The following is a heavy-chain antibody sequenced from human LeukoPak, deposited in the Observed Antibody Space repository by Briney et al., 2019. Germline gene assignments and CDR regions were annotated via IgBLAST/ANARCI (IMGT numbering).Heavy chain of an antibody. J-gene: IGHJ4*02. Sequence: GGSLRLSCAASGFTVDSNYLSWVRQAPGRGLEWVSTIYTGGNTYYAASVKGRFTISRDFSKNTVFLHMNSLRAEDTAMYYCARGDDSGYYDYFDYWGQGALVTVSS. CDR1: GFTVDSNY. D-gene: IGHD3-22*01. V-gene: IGHV3-53*01. CDR3: ARGDDSGYYDYFDY. CDR2: IYTGGNT.